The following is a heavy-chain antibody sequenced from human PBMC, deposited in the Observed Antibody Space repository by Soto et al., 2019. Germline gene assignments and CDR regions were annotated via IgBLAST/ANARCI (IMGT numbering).Heavy chain of an antibody. CDR2: ISGSGGST. J-gene: IGHJ4*02. Sequence: GGSLRLSCAASGFTFSSYAMSWVRQAPGKGLEWVSAISGSGGSTYYADSVKGRFTISRDNSKSTLYLQMNSLRAEDTAVYYCAKQPYYYDSSGYYPFDYWGQGTLVTVSS. CDR3: AKQPYYYDSSGYYPFDY. CDR1: GFTFSSYA. D-gene: IGHD3-22*01. V-gene: IGHV3-23*01.